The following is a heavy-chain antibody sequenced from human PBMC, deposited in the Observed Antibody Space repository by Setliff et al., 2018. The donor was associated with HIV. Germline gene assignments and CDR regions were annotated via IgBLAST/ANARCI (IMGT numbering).Heavy chain of an antibody. CDR1: GFSFRSYA. CDR3: AKTQTVITVYGPFDS. D-gene: IGHD4-4*01. V-gene: IGHV3-23*01. CDR2: ISGSGDIT. J-gene: IGHJ4*02. Sequence: GGSLRLSCAASGFSFRSYAVSWVRQAPGKGLEWVSVISGSGDITYYRESVKGRFTVSRDNSNNAVYLQMNSLRAEDTAMYYCAKTQTVITVYGPFDSWGQGTPVTVSS.